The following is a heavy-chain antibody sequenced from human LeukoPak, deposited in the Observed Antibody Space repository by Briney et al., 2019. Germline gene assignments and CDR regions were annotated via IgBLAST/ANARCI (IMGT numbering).Heavy chain of an antibody. Sequence: TSETLSLTCSVSGDSITGYYWGWIRQPPGKGLEWIGNIYYTGNTYYNSSLKNRVTISLDTSKNQFSLKLSSVTAADTAVYYCARGLVITMIVVVPDAFDIWGQGTMVTVSS. V-gene: IGHV4-39*07. CDR3: ARGLVITMIVVVPDAFDI. D-gene: IGHD3-22*01. J-gene: IGHJ3*02. CDR2: IYYTGNT. CDR1: GDSITGYY.